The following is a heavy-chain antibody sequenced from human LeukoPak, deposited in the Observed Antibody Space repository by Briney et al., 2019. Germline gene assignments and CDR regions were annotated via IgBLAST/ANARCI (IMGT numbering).Heavy chain of an antibody. D-gene: IGHD4-17*01. V-gene: IGHV4-30-4*08. CDR3: ARAYGDSGHFQH. CDR2: IYYSGST. J-gene: IGHJ1*01. Sequence: PSQTLSLTCTVSGGSIRSGDYYWSWIRQPPGKGLEWIGYIYYSGSTYYNPSLKSRVTISVDTSKNQFSLKLSSVTAADTAVYYCARAYGDSGHFQHWGQGTLVTVSS. CDR1: GGSIRSGDYY.